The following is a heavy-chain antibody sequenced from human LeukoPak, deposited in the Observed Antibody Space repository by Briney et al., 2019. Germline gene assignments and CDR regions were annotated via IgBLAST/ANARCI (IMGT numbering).Heavy chain of an antibody. V-gene: IGHV3-20*04. D-gene: IGHD3-22*01. Sequence: GGSLRLSCEASGFTFDDYGMSWVRQAPGKGLEWVSGINWKGNSTGYADSVKGRFAISRDNAKNSLYLRMNSLRAEDTALYFCARDTYDSSGYHFYYMDVWGKGTTVTVSS. J-gene: IGHJ6*03. CDR2: INWKGNST. CDR1: GFTFDDYG. CDR3: ARDTYDSSGYHFYYMDV.